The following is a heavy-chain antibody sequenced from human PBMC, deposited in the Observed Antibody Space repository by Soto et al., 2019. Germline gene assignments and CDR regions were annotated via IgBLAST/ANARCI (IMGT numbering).Heavy chain of an antibody. D-gene: IGHD3-9*01. CDR3: ARHDYYHRTFDI. J-gene: IGHJ3*02. V-gene: IGHV4-61*08. CDR2: TLYSGSP. CDR1: GDSVGTGAYY. Sequence: SETLSLTCCVSGDSVGTGAYYWSWIRQLPGKGLEWIGYTLYSGSPNYNPSLQSLQSRVTISVDTSRNQFSLRLTSVTAADTALYYCARHDYYHRTFDIWGQGTLVTXS.